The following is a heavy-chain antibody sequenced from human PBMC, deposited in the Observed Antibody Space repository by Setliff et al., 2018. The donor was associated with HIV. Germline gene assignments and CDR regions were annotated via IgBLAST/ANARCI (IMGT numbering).Heavy chain of an antibody. CDR2: IIPIFGTT. CDR1: GGPFSSYP. CDR3: ARGRNYDSSGYGDYYYMDV. J-gene: IGHJ6*03. Sequence: VKVSCKASGGPFSSYPISWVRQAPGQGLEWMGGIIPIFGTTHYAQKFQGRVTVTADESTSTAYMQLSSLRSDDTAVYYCARGRNYDSSGYGDYYYMDVWGKGTTVTVSS. V-gene: IGHV1-69*13. D-gene: IGHD3-22*01.